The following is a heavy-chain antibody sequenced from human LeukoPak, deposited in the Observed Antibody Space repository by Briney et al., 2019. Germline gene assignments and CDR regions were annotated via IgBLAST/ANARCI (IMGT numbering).Heavy chain of an antibody. CDR3: STDDSLYGSGSYPFDY. V-gene: IGHV3-15*01. CDR1: GFTFTNAW. CDR2: IKSKTEGGTT. J-gene: IGHJ4*02. Sequence: PGGSLRLSCAASGFTFTNAWMSWVRQAPGKGLEWLWRIKSKTEGGTTNYAAPVKDRFTISRDDSKNTLYLQMNSLKTDDTAVYYFSTDDSLYGSGSYPFDYWGQGALVTVFS. D-gene: IGHD3-10*01.